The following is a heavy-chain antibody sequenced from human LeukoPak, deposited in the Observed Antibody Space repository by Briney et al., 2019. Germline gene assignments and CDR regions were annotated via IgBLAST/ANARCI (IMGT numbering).Heavy chain of an antibody. CDR1: GFTFDDYA. V-gene: IGHV3-9*01. J-gene: IGHJ4*02. CDR2: ISWNSGSI. Sequence: GGSLRLSCAASGFTFDDYAMHWVRQAPGKGLEWVSGISWNSGSIGYADSVKGRFTISRDNAKNSLYLQMNSLRAEDTALYYRAKGDKYYYDSSGLFDYWGQGTLVTVSS. D-gene: IGHD3-22*01. CDR3: AKGDKYYYDSSGLFDY.